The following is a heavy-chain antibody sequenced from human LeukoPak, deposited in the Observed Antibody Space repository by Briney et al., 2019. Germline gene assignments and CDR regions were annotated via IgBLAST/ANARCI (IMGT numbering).Heavy chain of an antibody. CDR1: GGSFSGYY. J-gene: IGHJ4*02. CDR2: INHSGST. V-gene: IGHV4-34*01. CDR3: ARAAGSLLRRGHIDY. Sequence: PSETLSLTCAVYGGSFSGYYWSWIRQPPGKGLEWIGEINHSGSTNYNPSLKSRVTISVDTSKNQFSLKLSSVTAADTAVYYCARAAGSLLRRGHIDYWGQGTLVTVSS. D-gene: IGHD3-3*01.